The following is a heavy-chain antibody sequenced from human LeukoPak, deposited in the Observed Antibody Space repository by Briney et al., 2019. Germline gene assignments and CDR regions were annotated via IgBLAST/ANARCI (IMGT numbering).Heavy chain of an antibody. CDR3: ATRGTYYYDNSGYWGFDY. V-gene: IGHV3-23*01. Sequence: GGSLRPSCAAAGFTFSSYAISWVRQAGENVLGWVSSFSGSGGGTYYADSVKGRFTISRDNSKNTLYLQMNSLRAEDTAVYYCATRGTYYYDNSGYWGFDYWGQGTLVTVSS. CDR1: GFTFSSYA. CDR2: FSGSGGGT. D-gene: IGHD3-22*01. J-gene: IGHJ4*02.